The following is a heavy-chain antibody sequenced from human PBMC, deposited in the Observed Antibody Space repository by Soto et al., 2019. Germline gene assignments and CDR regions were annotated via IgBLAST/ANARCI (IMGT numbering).Heavy chain of an antibody. D-gene: IGHD3-10*01. CDR2: IYYSGST. CDR1: SAAIHRTPFF. J-gene: IGHJ6*02. CDR3: ARPKGYYYGSGSYHFLYYGMDV. V-gene: IGHV4-39*01. Sequence: PSEPLSLNPTISSAAIHRTPFFWASVRQNPGKGLEWIGSIYYSGSTYYNPSLKSRVTISVDTSKNQFSLKLSSVTAADTAVYYCARPKGYYYGSGSYHFLYYGMDVWGQGTTVT.